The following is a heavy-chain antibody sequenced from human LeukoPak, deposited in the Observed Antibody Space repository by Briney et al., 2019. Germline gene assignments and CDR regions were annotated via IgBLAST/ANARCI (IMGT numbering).Heavy chain of an antibody. CDR2: IRSKTYGGTA. D-gene: IGHD6-13*01. CDR1: GFTFGDYA. V-gene: IGHV3-49*04. CDR3: IRADSSTWRGWFDP. J-gene: IGHJ5*01. Sequence: PGRSLRLSCKGSGFTFGDYAMNWVRQAPGKGLEWVGFIRSKTYGGTAEYGASVKGRFTISRDDSKGIAYLQIDSLKTGVTAFYYCIRADSSTWRGWFDPWGQGTLVTVSS.